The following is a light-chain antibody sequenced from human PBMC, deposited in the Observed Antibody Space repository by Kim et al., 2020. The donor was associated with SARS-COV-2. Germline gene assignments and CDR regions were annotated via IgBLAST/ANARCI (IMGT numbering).Light chain of an antibody. Sequence: PGQTARITCGGNNIGSKSVHWYQQKPGQAPVLVVYDESDRPSGIPERFSGSNSGNTATLTISRVEAGDEADYYCQVWDSSSDHVVFGGGTQLTVL. CDR1: NIGSKS. CDR2: DES. CDR3: QVWDSSSDHVV. J-gene: IGLJ2*01. V-gene: IGLV3-21*02.